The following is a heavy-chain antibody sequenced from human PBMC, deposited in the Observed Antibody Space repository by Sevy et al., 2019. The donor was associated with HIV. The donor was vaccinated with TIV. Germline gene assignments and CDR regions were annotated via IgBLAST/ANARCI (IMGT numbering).Heavy chain of an antibody. J-gene: IGHJ3*02. CDR3: ARDFPSFDI. CDR1: GGSISSYY. Sequence: SENLSLTCTVSGGSISSYYWSWIRQPPGKGLEWIGHIYYSGSTNYNPSLKSRVTISVDTSKNQFSLKLSSVTAADTAVYYCARDFPSFDIWGQGTMVTVSS. CDR2: IYYSGST. V-gene: IGHV4-59*01.